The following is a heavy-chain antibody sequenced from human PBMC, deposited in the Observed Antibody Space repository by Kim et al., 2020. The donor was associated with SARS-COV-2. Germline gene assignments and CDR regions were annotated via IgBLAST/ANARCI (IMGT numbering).Heavy chain of an antibody. CDR1: GFTFSSYD. Sequence: GGSLRLSCAASGFTFSSYDMHWVRQATGKGLEWVSAIGTAGDTYYPGSVKGRFTISRENAKNSLYLQMNSLRAGDTAVYYCARGSYDYGDYGFSWSSRNDAFDIWGQGTMVTVSS. J-gene: IGHJ3*02. CDR3: ARGSYDYGDYGFSWSSRNDAFDI. V-gene: IGHV3-13*01. CDR2: IGTAGDT. D-gene: IGHD4-17*01.